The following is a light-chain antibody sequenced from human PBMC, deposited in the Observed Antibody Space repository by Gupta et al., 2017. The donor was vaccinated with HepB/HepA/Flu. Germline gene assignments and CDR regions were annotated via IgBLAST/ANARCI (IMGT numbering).Light chain of an antibody. CDR3: QQPHSSPIT. J-gene: IGKJ5*01. CDR2: AAS. V-gene: IGKV1-39*01. CDR1: QSISIY. Sequence: DIQMTQFPSYLSASVGDSVNITCRASQSISIYLNWYQQQSGKAPKLLIFAASNLQRGVPSSFSGSGSGTDFTLTIRELQPEHFGTYYCQQPHSSPITFGRGT.